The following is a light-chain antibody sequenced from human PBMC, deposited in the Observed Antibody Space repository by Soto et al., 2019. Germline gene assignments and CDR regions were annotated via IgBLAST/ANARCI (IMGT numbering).Light chain of an antibody. CDR1: QTISSW. CDR2: AAS. J-gene: IGKJ1*01. V-gene: IGKV1-27*01. Sequence: DIQMTQSPSTLSGSVGDRVTITCRASQTISSWLAWYQQKPGKVPKLLIFAASTLQSGVPSRFSGGGSLRDFTRTISSLQPEDVATYYCLKYNNAPPWTFGQGTKVDIK. CDR3: LKYNNAPPWT.